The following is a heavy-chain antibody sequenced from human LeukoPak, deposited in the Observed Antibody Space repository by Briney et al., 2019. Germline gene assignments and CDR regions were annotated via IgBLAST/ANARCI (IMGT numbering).Heavy chain of an antibody. CDR2: IIPIFGTA. Sequence: ASVEVSCKASGGTFSSYAISWVRQAPGQGLEWMGGIIPIFGTANYAQKFQGRVTITADESTSTAYMELSSLRSEDTAVYYCARDRHSGSYLFDYWGQGTLVTVSS. J-gene: IGHJ4*02. CDR1: GGTFSSYA. V-gene: IGHV1-69*13. CDR3: ARDRHSGSYLFDY. D-gene: IGHD1-26*01.